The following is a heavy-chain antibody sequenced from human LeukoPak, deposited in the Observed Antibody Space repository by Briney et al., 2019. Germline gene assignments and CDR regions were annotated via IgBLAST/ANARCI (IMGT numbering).Heavy chain of an antibody. CDR3: ARTTEGYCRGRSCYSYYYYMDV. J-gene: IGHJ6*03. CDR2: IHYSGST. V-gene: IGHV4-59*01. Sequence: SETLSLTCTVSGGSISHYYWSWIRQPPGKGLEWIGYIHYSGSTNYNPSLKSRVTISVDTSKNQFSLKLSSVTAADTAVYYCARTTEGYCRGRSCYSYYYYMDVWGKGTTVTVSS. CDR1: GGSISHYY. D-gene: IGHD2-15*01.